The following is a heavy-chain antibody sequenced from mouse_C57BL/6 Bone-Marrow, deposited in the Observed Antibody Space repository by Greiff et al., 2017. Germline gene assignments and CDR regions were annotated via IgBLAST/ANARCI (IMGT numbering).Heavy chain of an antibody. CDR3: ARDYYAVNRWLYYYAMYY. CDR2: INPSSGYT. J-gene: IGHJ4*01. D-gene: IGHD1-1*01. Sequence: QVQLKESGAELAKPGASVKLSCKASGYTFTSYWMHWVKQRPGPGLEWIGYINPSSGYTKYNQKFKDKATLTADKSSSTAYMQLSCLTYEDTAVYYCARDYYAVNRWLYYYAMYYWDRGTAITVTS. CDR1: GYTFTSYW. V-gene: IGHV1-7*01.